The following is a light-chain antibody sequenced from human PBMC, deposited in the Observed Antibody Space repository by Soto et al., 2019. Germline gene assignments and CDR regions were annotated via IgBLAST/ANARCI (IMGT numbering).Light chain of an antibody. V-gene: IGLV1-51*01. CDR3: GTWDSSLNGGV. CDR2: DNG. J-gene: IGLJ3*02. Sequence: QSVLTQPPSVSAAPGQKVTISCSGSTSNIGTYSVSWYQQLPGTAPKLLIYDNGQRPSGIPDRFSGSKSGTSATLAITGLQTGDEADYYCGTWDSSLNGGVFGGGTKLTVL. CDR1: TSNIGTYS.